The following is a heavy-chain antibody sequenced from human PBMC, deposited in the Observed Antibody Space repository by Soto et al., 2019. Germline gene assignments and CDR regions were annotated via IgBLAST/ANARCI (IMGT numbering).Heavy chain of an antibody. CDR3: ERRIDYDFWSGDTRLNDYYYVMGV. Sequence: QVQLVQSGAEVKKPGSSVKVSCKASGGTFSSYAISWVRQAPGHGLEWMGGIIPIFGTATYAQKFQGRVTITADASTSTAYMELSSLRSEHTAVYYCERRIDYDFWSGDTRLNDYYYVMGVWGQGSTVT. J-gene: IGHJ6*01. V-gene: IGHV1-69*01. CDR1: GGTFSSYA. CDR2: IIPIFGTA. D-gene: IGHD3-3*01.